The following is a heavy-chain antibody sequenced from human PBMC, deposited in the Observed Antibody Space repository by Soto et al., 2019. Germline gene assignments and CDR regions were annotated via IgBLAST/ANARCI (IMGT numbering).Heavy chain of an antibody. V-gene: IGHV3-30*03. J-gene: IGHJ4*02. CDR2: ISYDGGLQ. CDR1: GFTFTSYG. Sequence: QAHLVESGGGVVQPGRSLRLSCAASGFTFTSYGMHWVRQAPGTRLEWVAVISYDGGLQHYADSVKGRFTISRDNSKNMGLLQMNRLRGEDTAVYYCVSDRGYGHASVPYSWGQGPLVSVSS. D-gene: IGHD5-18*01. CDR3: VSDRGYGHASVPYS.